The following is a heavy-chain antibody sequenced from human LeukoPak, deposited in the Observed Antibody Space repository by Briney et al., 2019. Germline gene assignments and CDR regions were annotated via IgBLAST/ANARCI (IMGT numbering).Heavy chain of an antibody. V-gene: IGHV3-21*01. D-gene: IGHD6-19*01. CDR1: GFTFSSYS. CDR2: ISSSSSYI. CDR3: ARDWEQWPVRGVSVWFDP. Sequence: GGSLRLSCAASGFTFSSYSMNWVRQAPGKGLEWVSSISSSSSYIYYADSVKGRFTISRDNAKNSLYLQMNSLRAEDTAVYYCARDWEQWPVRGVSVWFDPWGQGTLVTVSS. J-gene: IGHJ5*02.